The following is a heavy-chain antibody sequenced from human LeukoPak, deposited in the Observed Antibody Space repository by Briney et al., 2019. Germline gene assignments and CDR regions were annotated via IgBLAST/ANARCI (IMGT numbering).Heavy chain of an antibody. J-gene: IGHJ4*02. Sequence: PGGSLRLSCAASGFTFSNCGMSWVRQAPGKGLEWVSGISGGGGSTYYADSVKGRFTISRDNSKNTLYLQMNSLRAEDTAVYYCAKDRNPYGSGSYHLFDYWGQGTLVTVSS. D-gene: IGHD3-10*01. CDR2: ISGGGGST. V-gene: IGHV3-23*01. CDR3: AKDRNPYGSGSYHLFDY. CDR1: GFTFSNCG.